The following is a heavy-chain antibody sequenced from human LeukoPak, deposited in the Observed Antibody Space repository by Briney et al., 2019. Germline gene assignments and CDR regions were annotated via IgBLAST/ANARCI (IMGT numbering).Heavy chain of an antibody. CDR3: VRQLGYCSDGNCYFDF. J-gene: IGHJ4*02. Sequence: PGGSLRLSCAASGFTFSNYAMSWVRQVPGKGLEWVSAVSTGGAVTYYADSVKGRFSISRDNSMNTLYLQMNSLRVEDTAAYFCVRQLGYCSDGNCYFDFWGQGTLVTVSS. D-gene: IGHD2-15*01. V-gene: IGHV3-23*01. CDR2: VSTGGAVT. CDR1: GFTFSNYA.